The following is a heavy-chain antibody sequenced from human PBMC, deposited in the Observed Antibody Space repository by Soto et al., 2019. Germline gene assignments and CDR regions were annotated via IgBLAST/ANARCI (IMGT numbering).Heavy chain of an antibody. V-gene: IGHV4-34*01. D-gene: IGHD5-12*01. CDR1: GGSFSGYY. CDR2: INHSGST. J-gene: IGHJ4*02. CDR3: ARDSDEYSGYDLSPPFDY. Sequence: SETLSLTYAVYGGSFSGYYWSWIRQPPGKGLEWIGEINHSGSTNYNPSLKSRVTISVDTSKNQFSLKLSSVTAADTAVYYCARDSDEYSGYDLSPPFDYWGQGTLVTVSS.